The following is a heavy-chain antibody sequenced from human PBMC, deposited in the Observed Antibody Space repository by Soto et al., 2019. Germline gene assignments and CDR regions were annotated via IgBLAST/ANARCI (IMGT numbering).Heavy chain of an antibody. D-gene: IGHD3-10*01. CDR1: GGSISSGDYY. Sequence: QVQLQESGPGLVKPSQTLSLTCTVSGGSISSGDYYWSWIRQPPGKGLEWIVYIYYSGSTYYNPSLKSQVTISVDTSKNQFSLKLSSVTDADTAEYYCDRYYATYYFDSWGQGTLVTVSS. J-gene: IGHJ4*02. CDR2: IYYSGST. CDR3: DRYYATYYFDS. V-gene: IGHV4-30-4*01.